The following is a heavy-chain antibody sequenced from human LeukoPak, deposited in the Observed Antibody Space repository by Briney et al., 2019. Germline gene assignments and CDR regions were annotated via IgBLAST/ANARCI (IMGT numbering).Heavy chain of an antibody. CDR2: IIPIFGTA. CDR1: GGTFSSYA. D-gene: IGHD3-10*01. V-gene: IGHV1-69*05. CDR3: ARDLLGGSYYTPAYYFDY. Sequence: GSSVKVSCKASGGTFSSYAISWVRQAPGQGLEWMGGIIPIFGTANYAQKFQGRVTMTRDTSISTAYMELSRLRSDDTAVYYCARDLLGGSYYTPAYYFDYWGQGTLVTVSS. J-gene: IGHJ4*02.